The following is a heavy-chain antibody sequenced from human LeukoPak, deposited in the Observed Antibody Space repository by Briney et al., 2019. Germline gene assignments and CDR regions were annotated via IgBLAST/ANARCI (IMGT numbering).Heavy chain of an antibody. V-gene: IGHV1-2*02. CDR1: GYTFTGYY. CDR3: ARVPDTAMVKFDY. D-gene: IGHD5-18*01. J-gene: IGHJ4*02. Sequence: ASVKVSCKASGYTFTGYYMHWVRQAPGQGLEWMGWINPNSGGTNYAQKFQGRVTMTRDTSISTAYMVLSRLRSDDTAVYYCARVPDTAMVKFDYWGQGTLVTVSS. CDR2: INPNSGGT.